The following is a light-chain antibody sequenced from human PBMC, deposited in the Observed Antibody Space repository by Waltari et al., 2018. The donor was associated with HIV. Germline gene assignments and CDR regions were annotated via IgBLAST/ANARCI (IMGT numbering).Light chain of an antibody. CDR1: SSAVGGYNY. CDR2: AVS. V-gene: IGLV2-23*01. CDR3: CSYAGSSTLL. J-gene: IGLJ2*01. Sequence: QSALTQPASVSGSPGQSITISCTGTSSAVGGYNYVSWYQQHPGKAPKLVIYAVSERPSGVSNRFSRSKAGNTASLTISGLQAEDEADYNCCSYAGSSTLLFGGGTKVTVL.